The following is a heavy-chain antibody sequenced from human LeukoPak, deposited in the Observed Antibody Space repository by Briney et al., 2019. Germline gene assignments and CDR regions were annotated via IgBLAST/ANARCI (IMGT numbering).Heavy chain of an antibody. CDR1: GGSTFSDYYY. Sequence: SETLSLTCTVSGGSTFSDYYYWGWIRQPPGKGLEWLGSFYFSGSTYYNPSLKSRVTISVDTSKNQFSLKLNSVTAADTAVYYCARHLYSSSRNPTFDYWGQGTLVTVSS. CDR2: FYFSGST. CDR3: ARHLYSSSRNPTFDY. J-gene: IGHJ4*02. D-gene: IGHD6-13*01. V-gene: IGHV4-39*01.